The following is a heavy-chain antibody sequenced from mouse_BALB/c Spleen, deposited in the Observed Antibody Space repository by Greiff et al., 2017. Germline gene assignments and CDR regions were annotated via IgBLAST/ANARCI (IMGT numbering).Heavy chain of an antibody. CDR3: TRRYRYDGYAMDY. J-gene: IGHJ4*01. CDR2: IYPSDSYT. D-gene: IGHD2-14*01. Sequence: QVQLQQPGAELVRPGASVKLSCKASGYTFTSYWINWVKQRPGQGLEWIGNIYPSDSYTNYNQKFKDKATLTVDKSSSTAYMQLSSPTSEDSAVYYCTRRYRYDGYAMDYWGQGTSVTVSS. V-gene: IGHV1-69*02. CDR1: GYTFTSYW.